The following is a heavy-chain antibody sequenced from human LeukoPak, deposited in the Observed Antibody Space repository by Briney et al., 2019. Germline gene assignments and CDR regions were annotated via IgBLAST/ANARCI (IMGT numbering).Heavy chain of an antibody. CDR1: GFTFSSYS. CDR3: ARGLANYYYYMDV. J-gene: IGHJ6*03. CDR2: VYSGGST. Sequence: GGSLRLSCAASGFTFSSYSMNWVRQAPGKGLEWVSLVYSGGSTYHADSVKGRFTISRDNSKNTLYLQMNSLRAEDTAVYYCARGLANYYYYMDVWGKGTTVTVSS. V-gene: IGHV3-66*02. D-gene: IGHD3-16*01.